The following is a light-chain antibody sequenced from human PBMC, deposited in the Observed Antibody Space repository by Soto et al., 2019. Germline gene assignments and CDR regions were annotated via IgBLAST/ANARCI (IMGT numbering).Light chain of an antibody. CDR1: KSDIGVYDF. CDR2: EVV. J-gene: IGLJ1*01. V-gene: IGLV2-8*01. Sequence: QSALTQPPSASGSPGQSVTISCTGTKSDIGVYDFASWYQHHPGKAPRLIIYEVVQRPSGVPDRFSGSKSGNTASLTVSGLQAADEADYFCKSYAGSNTYVFGSGTKV. CDR3: KSYAGSNTYV.